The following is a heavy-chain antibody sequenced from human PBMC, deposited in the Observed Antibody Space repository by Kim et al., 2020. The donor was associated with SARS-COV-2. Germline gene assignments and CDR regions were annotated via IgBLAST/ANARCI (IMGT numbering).Heavy chain of an antibody. CDR1: GDSVITSSFF. CDR3: ARRNSGYDTFYFDLDV. V-gene: IGHV4-39*01. J-gene: IGHJ6*02. CDR2: VFYNGTT. Sequence: SETLSLTCIVSGDSVITSSFFWGWRRQPPGKGPEWIASVFYNGTTYYNPPLKSRASISIDTSNSQFSLKLASVTAADTAVYYCARRNSGYDTFYFDLDVWGQGTTVAVSS. D-gene: IGHD5-12*01.